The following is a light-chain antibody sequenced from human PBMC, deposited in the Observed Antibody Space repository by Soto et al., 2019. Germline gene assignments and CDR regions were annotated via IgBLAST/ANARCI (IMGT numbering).Light chain of an antibody. V-gene: IGKV3-20*01. CDR3: QQYDFSPPLYT. CDR1: QNVDSTY. CDR2: ATS. Sequence: EIVLTQSPGTLSLSPGETATLFCRASQNVDSTYLAWYQQKPCLPPTLLIYATSTRAAGIPDRFSGSGSGTDFPLTIDRLELEDFAVYYCQQYDFSPPLYTFGQGTKLEI. J-gene: IGKJ2*01.